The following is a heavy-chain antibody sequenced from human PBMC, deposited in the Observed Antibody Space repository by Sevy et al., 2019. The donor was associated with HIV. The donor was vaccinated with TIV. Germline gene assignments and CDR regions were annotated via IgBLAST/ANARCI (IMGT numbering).Heavy chain of an antibody. Sequence: GGSLRLSCAASGFTFSTYAMSWVRQAPGKGLEWVSAISGSGGSTYYADSVKGRFTISRYNSKNTLDLEMNSLRAEDTAIYYCAKECLIPAAGHWGQGTLVTVSS. V-gene: IGHV3-23*01. J-gene: IGHJ4*02. CDR2: ISGSGGST. CDR3: AKECLIPAAGH. D-gene: IGHD6-13*01. CDR1: GFTFSTYA.